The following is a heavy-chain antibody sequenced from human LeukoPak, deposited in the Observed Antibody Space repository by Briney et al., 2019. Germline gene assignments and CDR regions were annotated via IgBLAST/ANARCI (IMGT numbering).Heavy chain of an antibody. J-gene: IGHJ6*03. D-gene: IGHD6-6*01. CDR1: GGSFSGYY. Sequence: PSETLSLTCAVYGGSFSGYYWSWIRQPPGKGLEWIGEINHSGSTNYNPSLKSRVTISVDTSKNQFSLKLSSVTAADTAVYYCARLYSSSSFYYYYYYMDVWGKGTTVTVSS. V-gene: IGHV4-34*01. CDR2: INHSGST. CDR3: ARLYSSSSFYYYYYYMDV.